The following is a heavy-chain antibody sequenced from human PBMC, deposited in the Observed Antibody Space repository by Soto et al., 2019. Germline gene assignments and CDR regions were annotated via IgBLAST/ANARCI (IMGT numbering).Heavy chain of an antibody. J-gene: IGHJ6*03. CDR2: ISAYNGNT. CDR3: ARVGEVQLPDYYYYMDV. D-gene: IGHD2-2*01. Sequence: QVPLVQSGAEVKKPGASVKVSCKASGYTFTSYGISWVRQAPGQGLEWMGWISAYNGNTNYAQKLQGRVTMTTDTSTSTAYMELRSLRSDDTAVYYCARVGEVQLPDYYYYMDVWGKGTTVTVSS. CDR1: GYTFTSYG. V-gene: IGHV1-18*01.